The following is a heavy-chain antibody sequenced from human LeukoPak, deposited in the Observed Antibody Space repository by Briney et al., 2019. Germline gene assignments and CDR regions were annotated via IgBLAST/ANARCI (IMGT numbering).Heavy chain of an antibody. J-gene: IGHJ4*02. CDR2: VSVDQSHK. CDR1: GFTFSDYG. Sequence: GGSLKLSCEASGFTFSDYGMHWVRQAPGKGLEWVAVVSVDQSHKECADSVKGRFTISRDNSKNTLYLQLNSLRSEDTAVYYCAKGGVSDIGSWYGDYFDYWGQGTLVIVSS. V-gene: IGHV3-30*18. D-gene: IGHD6-13*01. CDR3: AKGGVSDIGSWYGDYFDY.